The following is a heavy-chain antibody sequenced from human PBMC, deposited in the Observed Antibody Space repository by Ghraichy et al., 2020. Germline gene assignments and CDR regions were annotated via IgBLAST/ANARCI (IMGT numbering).Heavy chain of an antibody. CDR3: ARDHGYGDADY. V-gene: IGHV3-74*01. CDR2: ISSDGTNT. D-gene: IGHD4-17*01. Sequence: GGSLRLSCEASGFTSSDYWMHWVRQAPGKGLVWVSRISSDGTNTNYADSVKGRFTSSRDNAKNTLYLQMNSLRAEDTAVYYCARDHGYGDADYWGQGTLVTVSS. CDR1: GFTSSDYW. J-gene: IGHJ4*02.